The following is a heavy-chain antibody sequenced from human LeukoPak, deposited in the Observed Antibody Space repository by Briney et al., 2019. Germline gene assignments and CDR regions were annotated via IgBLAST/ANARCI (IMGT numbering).Heavy chain of an antibody. CDR2: IYTSGST. CDR3: ARQGRPSSSSTYYYYYYYMDV. D-gene: IGHD6-6*01. V-gene: IGHV4-4*09. CDR1: GGSISSYY. Sequence: PSETLSLTCTVSGGSISSYYWSWIRQPPGKGLEWIGYIYTSGSTNYNPSLKSRVTISVDTSKNQFSLKLSSVTAADTAVYYCARQGRPSSSSTYYYYYYYMDVWGKGTTVTVSS. J-gene: IGHJ6*03.